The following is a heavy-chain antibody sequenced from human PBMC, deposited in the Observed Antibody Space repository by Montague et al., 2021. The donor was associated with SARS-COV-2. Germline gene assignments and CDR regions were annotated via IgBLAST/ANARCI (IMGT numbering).Heavy chain of an antibody. CDR2: INNRETT. CDR1: GGSFRGYY. V-gene: IGHV4-34*01. D-gene: IGHD4-23*01. J-gene: IGHJ4*02. CDR3: ARWDPQTLTLIGLRGKSASDY. Sequence: SETLSLTCAVYGGSFRGYYWTWIRKSPGKGREGMAEINNRETTNYNFNPSLRSRVTIWVETSKSQFSLKLSSVTAADTGVYYCARWDPQTLTLIGLRGKSASDYWGQGTLVTVSS.